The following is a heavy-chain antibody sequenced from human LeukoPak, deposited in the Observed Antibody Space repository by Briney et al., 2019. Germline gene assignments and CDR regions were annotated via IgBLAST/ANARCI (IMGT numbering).Heavy chain of an antibody. J-gene: IGHJ6*02. CDR3: AKVGGSGRSLEWSDYYYYYGMDV. Sequence: SGGSLTLSCVASGFTFSTHSMSWVRLAPGKGLEWVSAISGSGGSTYYADSVKGRFTISRDNSKNTLYLQMNSLRAEDTAVYYCAKVGGSGRSLEWSDYYYYYGMDVWGQGTTVTVSS. CDR1: GFTFSTHS. CDR2: ISGSGGST. V-gene: IGHV3-23*01. D-gene: IGHD3-3*01.